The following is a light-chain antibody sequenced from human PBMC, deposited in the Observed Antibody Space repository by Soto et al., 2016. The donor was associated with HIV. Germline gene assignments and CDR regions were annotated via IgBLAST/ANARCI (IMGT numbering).Light chain of an antibody. CDR1: QSVSVW. J-gene: IGKJ1*01. Sequence: DIQMTQFPSTLSASIGDRVTITCRASQSVSVWLVWYQQKPGKAPNLLIFKTSTLEVGVPSRFSGSGSGTDFTLTLSSVQPDDVGTYYCQQYNTVPWTFGQGTKLEMK. CDR3: QQYNTVPWT. V-gene: IGKV1-5*03. CDR2: KTS.